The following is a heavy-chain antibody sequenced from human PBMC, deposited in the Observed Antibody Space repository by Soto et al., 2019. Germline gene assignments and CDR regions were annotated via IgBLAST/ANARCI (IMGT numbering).Heavy chain of an antibody. Sequence: QVQLQESGPGLVKPSQTLSLTCSVSGGSISRGGYYWSWIRQHPGKGLEWIGYLSYTGSTSYNPPPKSRLTLSVDTSKNQFSLKLSSVTAADTAVYYCASFRGWPPYYFDYWGQGTLVTVSS. CDR1: GGSISRGGYY. CDR2: LSYTGST. D-gene: IGHD3-10*01. CDR3: ASFRGWPPYYFDY. V-gene: IGHV4-31*03. J-gene: IGHJ4*02.